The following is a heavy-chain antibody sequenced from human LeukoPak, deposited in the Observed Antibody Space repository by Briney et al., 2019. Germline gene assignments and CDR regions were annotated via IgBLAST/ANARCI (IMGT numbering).Heavy chain of an antibody. CDR2: ISGSGGST. V-gene: IGHV3-23*01. D-gene: IGHD3-3*01. J-gene: IGHJ4*02. Sequence: GGSLRLSCAASGFTFSSYAMSWVRQAPGKGLEWVSAISGSGGSTYYADSVKGRFTISRDNSKNTLYLQMNSLRAEDTAVYYCATDQNDFWSGLRYYFDYWGQGTLVTVSS. CDR1: GFTFSSYA. CDR3: ATDQNDFWSGLRYYFDY.